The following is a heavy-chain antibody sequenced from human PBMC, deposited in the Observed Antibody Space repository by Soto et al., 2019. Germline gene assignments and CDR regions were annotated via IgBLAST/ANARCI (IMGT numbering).Heavy chain of an antibody. V-gene: IGHV5-10-1*01. CDR1: GDSFTSYW. Sequence: PVESLKISCNGSGDSFTSYWISWVRQMPGKGLEWMGRIDPSDSYTNYSPSFQGHVTISADKSISTAYLQWSSLKASDTAMYYCAKLAVAGYYYYGMDVWGQGTTVTVSS. CDR2: IDPSDSYT. D-gene: IGHD6-19*01. J-gene: IGHJ6*02. CDR3: AKLAVAGYYYYGMDV.